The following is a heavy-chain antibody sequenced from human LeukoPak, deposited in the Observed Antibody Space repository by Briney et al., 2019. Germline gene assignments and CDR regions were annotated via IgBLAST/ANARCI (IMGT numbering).Heavy chain of an antibody. Sequence: GGSLRLSSAASGFTFSSYAMHWVRQAPGKGLEWVAVISYDGSNKYYADSVKGRFTISRDNSKNTLYLQMNSLRAEDTAVYYCARAGGNSRIDFDYWGQGTLVTVSS. CDR1: GFTFSSYA. J-gene: IGHJ4*02. V-gene: IGHV3-30*04. D-gene: IGHD4-23*01. CDR2: ISYDGSNK. CDR3: ARAGGNSRIDFDY.